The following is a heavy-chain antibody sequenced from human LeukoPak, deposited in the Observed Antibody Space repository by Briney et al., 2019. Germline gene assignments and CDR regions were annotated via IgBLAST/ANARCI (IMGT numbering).Heavy chain of an antibody. CDR1: GGSISSYY. Sequence: SETLSLTCTVSGGSISSYYWSWIRQPPGKGLEWIGYIYYSGSTNYNPFLKSRATISVDTSKNQFSLKLSSVTAADTAVYYCARGRYGFWSGFFDYWGQGTLVTVSS. J-gene: IGHJ4*02. V-gene: IGHV4-59*01. CDR2: IYYSGST. CDR3: ARGRYGFWSGFFDY. D-gene: IGHD3-3*01.